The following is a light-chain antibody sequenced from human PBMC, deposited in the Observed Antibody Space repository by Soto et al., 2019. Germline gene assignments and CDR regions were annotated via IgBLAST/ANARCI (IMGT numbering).Light chain of an antibody. CDR3: QQYYTYPRT. CDR2: DAS. CDR1: QRIRSY. Sequence: IRLTQSPSTLSASTGDRVTITCRASQRIRSYVAWYQQKPGKAPKLLIYDASTLDSGVPSRFSGSGSGTDFTLTISSLQPEDFATYYCQQYYTYPRTFGQGTRVEIK. V-gene: IGKV1-8*01. J-gene: IGKJ1*01.